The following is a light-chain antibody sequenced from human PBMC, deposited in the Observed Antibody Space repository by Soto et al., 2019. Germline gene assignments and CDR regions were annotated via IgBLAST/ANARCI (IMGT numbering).Light chain of an antibody. CDR3: QQYNSRWT. V-gene: IGKV3-15*01. CDR2: DAS. J-gene: IGKJ1*01. CDR1: QSIFSN. Sequence: DIEMTQSPATLSASLGDRVTITCRASQSIFSNLTWYQQKPGRAPRLLIFDASNRATGVPARFSGSDSGTDFTLTISGLQSEDFAVYYCQQYNSRWTFGQGTKVDI.